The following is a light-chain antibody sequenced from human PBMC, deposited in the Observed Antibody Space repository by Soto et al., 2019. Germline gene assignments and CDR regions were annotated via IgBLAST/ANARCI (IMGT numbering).Light chain of an antibody. Sequence: DIQLTQYPSTLSGSVGDRVTITCRASQTISSWLAWYQQKPGKAPKLLIYEASSLESGVPSRFGGSGSGTDLSLTISSLHPEDLATYYCKQSKSFPLTFGGGTKVDI. J-gene: IGKJ4*01. CDR3: KQSKSFPLT. V-gene: IGKV1-5*03. CDR1: QTISSW. CDR2: EAS.